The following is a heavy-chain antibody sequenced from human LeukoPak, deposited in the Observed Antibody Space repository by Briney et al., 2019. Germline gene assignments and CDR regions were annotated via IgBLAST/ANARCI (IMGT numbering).Heavy chain of an antibody. CDR1: GFTFSCYS. CDR3: ARARLLWLYGMDV. CDR2: IWYDGSNK. J-gene: IGHJ6*02. V-gene: IGHV3-33*01. D-gene: IGHD2/OR15-2a*01. Sequence: GGSLRLSCAASGFTFSCYSMHWVRQAPGKGLEWVAVIWYDGSNKYYADSVKGRFTISRDNSKNTLYLQMNSLRAEDTAVYYCARARLLWLYGMDVWGQGTTVTVSS.